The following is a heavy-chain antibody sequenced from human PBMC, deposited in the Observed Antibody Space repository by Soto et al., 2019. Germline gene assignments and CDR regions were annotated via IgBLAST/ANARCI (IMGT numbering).Heavy chain of an antibody. CDR3: SRRAPEGFDP. CDR1: GGSISSSSYF. J-gene: IGHJ5*02. V-gene: IGHV4-39*02. Sequence: QLQLQESGPGLARPSETLSLTCAVSGGSISSSSYFWAWIRQPPGKGLEWIGSIDYRGRTYSNPTLKDRVAISVDPSQNHTPLKLVSVTAADTALYYCSRRAPEGFDPWGQGTLVTVSS. CDR2: IDYRGRT.